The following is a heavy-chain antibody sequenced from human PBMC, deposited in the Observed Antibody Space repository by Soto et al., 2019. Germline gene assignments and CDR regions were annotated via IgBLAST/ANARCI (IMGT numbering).Heavy chain of an antibody. Sequence: EVQLSESGGGFVQPGGSLRLSCTASGFSFSDSAMTWVSQLPDKGLEWVSGISGSGFGIYYADYVKGRFTISRDNSKNTVYLQMNNLRAEDTGVYYCARALHTMFGVVIRWSGLDVWGKGTTDTVSS. CDR1: GFSFSDSA. CDR2: ISGSGFGI. CDR3: ARALHTMFGVVIRWSGLDV. D-gene: IGHD3-3*01. V-gene: IGHV3-23*01. J-gene: IGHJ6*04.